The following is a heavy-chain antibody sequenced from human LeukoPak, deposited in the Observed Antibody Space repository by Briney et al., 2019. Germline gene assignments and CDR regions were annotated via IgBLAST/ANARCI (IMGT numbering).Heavy chain of an antibody. CDR2: ISYDGSNK. CDR1: GFTFSSYA. Sequence: PGGSLRLSCAASGFTFSSYAMHWVRQAPGKGLEWVAVISYDGSNKYYADSVKGRFTISRDNSKNTLYLQMNSLRAEDTAVYYCARFPKYSTGDWYFDLWGRGTLVTVSS. V-gene: IGHV3-30-3*01. J-gene: IGHJ2*01. CDR3: ARFPKYSTGDWYFDL. D-gene: IGHD4-11*01.